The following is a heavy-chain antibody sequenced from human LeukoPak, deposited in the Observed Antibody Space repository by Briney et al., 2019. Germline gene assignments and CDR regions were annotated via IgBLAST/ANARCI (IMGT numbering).Heavy chain of an antibody. J-gene: IGHJ4*02. CDR1: GFTVSSNY. D-gene: IGHD6-19*01. V-gene: IGHV3-53*01. CDR3: AKVIIAVAGPPNY. CDR2: IYSGGST. Sequence: PGGSLRLSCAASGFTVSSNYMSWVRQAPGKGLEWVSVIYSGGSTYYADSVKGRFTISRDNSKDTLYLQMNSLRAEDTAVYYCAKVIIAVAGPPNYWGQGALVTVSS.